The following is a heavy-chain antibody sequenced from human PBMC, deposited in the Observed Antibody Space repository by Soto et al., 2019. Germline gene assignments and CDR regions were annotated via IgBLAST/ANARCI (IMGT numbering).Heavy chain of an antibody. CDR2: IYYSGSS. Sequence: QVQLQESGPGLVKPSQTLSLTCTVSGDSISRNGHFWTWIRQHPGKGLEWIGYIYYSGSSYYNPSLKSRVIISVDTAKNQFSLNLTAVTAADTAVYYCARGTMLRGPGYYYAMDGWGQGTTVTVSS. V-gene: IGHV4-31*03. CDR3: ARGTMLRGPGYYYAMDG. J-gene: IGHJ6*02. CDR1: GDSISRNGHF. D-gene: IGHD3-10*01.